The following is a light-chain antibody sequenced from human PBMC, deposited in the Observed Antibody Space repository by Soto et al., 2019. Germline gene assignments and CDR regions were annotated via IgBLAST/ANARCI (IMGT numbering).Light chain of an antibody. CDR2: WAS. J-gene: IGKJ1*01. V-gene: IGKV4-1*01. CDR3: QEYLNSLPA. Sequence: ILMTQSPDSLALSLCERATINCKSSQILFYSYNNYNYLAWYQQKPGQPPKVLIYWASTRASGVPDRFSGSGSGTEFTLTISSLQAEDVAVYYCQEYLNSLPAFGQGTKVDIK. CDR1: QILFYSYNNYNY.